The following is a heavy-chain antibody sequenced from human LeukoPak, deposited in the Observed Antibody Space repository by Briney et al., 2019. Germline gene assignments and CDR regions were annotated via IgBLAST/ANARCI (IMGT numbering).Heavy chain of an antibody. V-gene: IGHV4-59*01. CDR1: GGSISSYY. D-gene: IGHD3-10*01. J-gene: IGHJ5*02. Sequence: SETLSLTCTVSGGSISSYYWSWIRQPPGKGLEWNGYIYYSGSTNYNPSLKSRVTISVDTSKNQFSLKLSSVTAADTAVYYCARGLPYYYGSGRLNCSWFDPWGQGTLVTVSS. CDR3: ARGLPYYYGSGRLNCSWFDP. CDR2: IYYSGST.